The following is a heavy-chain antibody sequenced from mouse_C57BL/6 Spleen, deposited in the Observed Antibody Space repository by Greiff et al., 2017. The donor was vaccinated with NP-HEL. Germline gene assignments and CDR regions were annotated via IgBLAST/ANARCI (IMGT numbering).Heavy chain of an antibody. V-gene: IGHV1-5*01. CDR3: VCVSYDYDGYAMDY. CDR2: IYPGNSDT. J-gene: IGHJ4*01. CDR1: GYTFTSYW. D-gene: IGHD2-4*01. Sequence: EVTLVESGTVLARPGASVKMSCKTSGYTFTSYWMHWVKQRPGQGLEWIGAIYPGNSDTSYNQKFKGKAKLTAVTSASTAYMEVSSLTNEDSAVYYCVCVSYDYDGYAMDYWGQGTSVTVSS.